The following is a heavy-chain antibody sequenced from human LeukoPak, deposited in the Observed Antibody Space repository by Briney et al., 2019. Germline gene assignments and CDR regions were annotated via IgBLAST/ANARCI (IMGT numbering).Heavy chain of an antibody. CDR1: GFSFGTYG. CDR2: IWHDGSEK. Sequence: GRPLRLSCAASGFSFGTYGMHWVRQAPGKGLEWVAVIWHDGSEKYYGDSVKGRFTISRDNAKNSLYLQMNSLRAEDTAVYYCARDSYDSSGYHHYFAAFDIWGQGTMVTVSS. D-gene: IGHD3-22*01. J-gene: IGHJ3*02. CDR3: ARDSYDSSGYHHYFAAFDI. V-gene: IGHV3-33*01.